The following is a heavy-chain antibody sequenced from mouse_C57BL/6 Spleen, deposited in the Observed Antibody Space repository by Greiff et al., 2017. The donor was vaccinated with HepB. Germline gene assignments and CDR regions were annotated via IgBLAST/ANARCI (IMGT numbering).Heavy chain of an antibody. V-gene: IGHV14-2*01. CDR1: GFNIKDYY. Sequence: EVKLMESGAELVKPGASVKLSCTASGFNIKDYYMHWVKQRTEQGLEWIGRIDPEDGETNYAPKFQGKATITADTSSNTAYLQLSSLTSEDTAVYYCARSYYSNYDYWYFDVWGTGTTVTVSS. CDR3: ARSYYSNYDYWYFDV. D-gene: IGHD2-5*01. J-gene: IGHJ1*03. CDR2: IDPEDGET.